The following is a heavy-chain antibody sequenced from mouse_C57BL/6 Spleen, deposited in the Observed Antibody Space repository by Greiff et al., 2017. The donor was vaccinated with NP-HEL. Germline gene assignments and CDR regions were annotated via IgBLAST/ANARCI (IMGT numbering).Heavy chain of an antibody. Sequence: VQLVESGPGLVQPSQSLSITCTVSGFSLTSYGVHWVRQSPGKGLEWLGVIWRGGSTDYNAAFMSRLSITKDNSKSQVFFKMNSLQADDTAIYYCAKSYSNPHYYAMDYWGQGTSVTVSS. CDR2: IWRGGST. V-gene: IGHV2-5*01. CDR3: AKSYSNPHYYAMDY. CDR1: GFSLTSYG. D-gene: IGHD2-5*01. J-gene: IGHJ4*01.